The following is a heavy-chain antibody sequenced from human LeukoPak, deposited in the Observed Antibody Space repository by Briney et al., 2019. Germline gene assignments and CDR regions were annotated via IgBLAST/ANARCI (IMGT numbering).Heavy chain of an antibody. CDR2: VYYSGTT. J-gene: IGHJ4*02. CDR1: GGSVNSGDYY. CDR3: VRDLSESSSFGS. V-gene: IGHV4-61*08. Sequence: PSDTLCLICSVSGGSVNSGDYYWSWIRQPPGKRLEWIGYVYYSGTTKYNPSLKSRVTMSVDSSKNQFSLTLTSVTAADTAVYYCVRDLSESSSFGSWGQGTLVTVSS. D-gene: IGHD5/OR15-5a*01.